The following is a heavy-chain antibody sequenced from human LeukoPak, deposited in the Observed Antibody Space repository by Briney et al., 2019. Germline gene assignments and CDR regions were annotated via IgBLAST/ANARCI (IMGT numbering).Heavy chain of an antibody. J-gene: IGHJ4*02. CDR1: GGTFSSYA. V-gene: IGHV1-69*04. Sequence: ASVKVSCKASGGTFSSYAISWVRQAPGQGLEWMGRIIPILGIANYAQKFQGRVTITADKSTSTAYMGLSSLRSEDTAVYYCARADRAAAADYWGQGTLVTVSS. CDR3: ARADRAAAADY. CDR2: IIPILGIA. D-gene: IGHD6-13*01.